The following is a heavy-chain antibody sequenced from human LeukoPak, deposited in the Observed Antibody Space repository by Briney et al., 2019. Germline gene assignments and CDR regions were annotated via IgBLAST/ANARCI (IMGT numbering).Heavy chain of an antibody. J-gene: IGHJ4*02. CDR2: IKCDGTST. CDR3: ASGTASYY. CDR1: GFTFSSYW. Sequence: GGSLRLSCAASGFTFSSYWMHWVRQVPGKGLVWVSRIKCDGTSTSYADSVKGRFTISRDNAKNTLYLQMNSLRAEDTAVYYCASGTASYYWGQGTLVTVSS. V-gene: IGHV3-74*01.